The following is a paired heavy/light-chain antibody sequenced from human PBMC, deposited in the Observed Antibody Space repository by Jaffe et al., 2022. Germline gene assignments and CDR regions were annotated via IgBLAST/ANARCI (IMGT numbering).Heavy chain of an antibody. D-gene: IGHD2-8*02. CDR3: AKDEVVLGYCTGGVCYTFDY. V-gene: IGHV3-30*02. CDR1: GFTFSSYG. CDR2: IRYDGSNK. Sequence: QVQLVESGGGVVQPGGSLRLSCAASGFTFSSYGMHWVRQAPGKGLEWVAFIRYDGSNKYYADSVKGRFTISRDNSKNTLYLQMNSLRAEDTAVYYCAKDEVVLGYCTGGVCYTFDYWGQGTLVTVSS. J-gene: IGHJ4*02.
Light chain of an antibody. J-gene: IGKJ4*01. CDR2: DAS. CDR3: QQFNSYPHFLT. CDR1: QGISSA. Sequence: AIQLTQSPSSLSASVGDRVTITCRASQGISSALAWYQQKPGKAPKLLIYDASSLESGVPSRFSGSGSGTDFTLTISSLQPEDFATYYCQQFNSYPHFLTFGGGTKVEIK. V-gene: IGKV1-13*02.